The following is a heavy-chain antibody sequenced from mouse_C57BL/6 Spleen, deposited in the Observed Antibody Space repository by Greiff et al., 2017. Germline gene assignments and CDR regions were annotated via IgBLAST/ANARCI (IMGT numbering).Heavy chain of an antibody. J-gene: IGHJ2*01. V-gene: IGHV1-58*01. Sequence: EVQLQESGAELVRPGSSVKMSCKTSGYTFTGYGINWVKQRPGQGLEWIGNIYIGNGYTEYNENFKGKATLTSDTSSSTAYMLLSSLTSEDSAIYFCERGKYDYDFDYWGQGTTLTVSS. CDR2: IYIGNGYT. D-gene: IGHD2-4*01. CDR3: ERGKYDYDFDY. CDR1: GYTFTGYG.